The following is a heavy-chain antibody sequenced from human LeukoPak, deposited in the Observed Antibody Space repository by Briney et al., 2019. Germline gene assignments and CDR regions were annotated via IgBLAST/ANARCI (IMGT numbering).Heavy chain of an antibody. Sequence: PGGSLRLSCAVSGFTFRSYAMSWVRQAPGKGLEWVSAISGSGGSTNYADSVKGRFTISRGDSKNTLYLQMNSLRAEDTAVYYCAKAGQQLVYDPKFDYWGQGTLVTVSS. CDR1: GFTFRSYA. J-gene: IGHJ4*02. CDR3: AKAGQQLVYDPKFDY. V-gene: IGHV3-23*01. CDR2: ISGSGGST. D-gene: IGHD6-6*01.